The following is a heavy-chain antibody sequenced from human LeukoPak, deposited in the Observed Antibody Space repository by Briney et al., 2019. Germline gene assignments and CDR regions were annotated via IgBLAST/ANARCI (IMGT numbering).Heavy chain of an antibody. CDR2: TSGSGGSR. D-gene: IGHD2-15*01. V-gene: IGHV3-23*01. CDR1: GFTFSSYA. CDR3: AKDQSSGGSWGLLYPYFDY. Sequence: PGGSLRLSCAASGFTFSSYAMNWVRQAPGKGLEWVSATSGSGGSRYYADSVKGRFTISRDNSKNTLYLQMNSLGAEDTAVYYCAKDQSSGGSWGLLYPYFDYWGRGTLVTVSS. J-gene: IGHJ4*02.